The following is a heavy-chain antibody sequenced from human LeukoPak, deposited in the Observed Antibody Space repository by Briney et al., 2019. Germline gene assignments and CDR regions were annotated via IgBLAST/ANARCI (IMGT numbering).Heavy chain of an antibody. CDR2: IIPIFGTA. V-gene: IGHV1-69*05. CDR1: GGTFSSYA. CDR3: AGGMYSSSLTGDYYYYYMDV. Sequence: SVKVSCKASGGTFSSYAISWVRQAPGQGLEWMGGIIPIFGTANYAQKFQGRVTITTDESTSTAYMELSSLRSEDTAVYYCAGGMYSSSLTGDYYYYYMDVWGKGTTVTVSS. D-gene: IGHD6-6*01. J-gene: IGHJ6*03.